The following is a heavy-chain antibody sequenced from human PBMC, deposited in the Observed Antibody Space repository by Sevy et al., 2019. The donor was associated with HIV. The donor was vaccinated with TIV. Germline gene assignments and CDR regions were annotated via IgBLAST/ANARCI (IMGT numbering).Heavy chain of an antibody. J-gene: IGHJ4*02. D-gene: IGHD3-10*01. Sequence: GGSLRLSCAASGFTFSNYFMNWVRQAPGKGLEWVSSISSGSSYIFYADSLKGRFTISSDNAKNSLYLHMNSLRDEDTAVYYCARGDYYGSLYYFDYWGPGTLVTVSS. CDR1: GFTFSNYF. V-gene: IGHV3-21*01. CDR2: ISSGSSYI. CDR3: ARGDYYGSLYYFDY.